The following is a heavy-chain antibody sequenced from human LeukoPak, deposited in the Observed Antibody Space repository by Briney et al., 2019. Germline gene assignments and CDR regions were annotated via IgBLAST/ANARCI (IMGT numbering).Heavy chain of an antibody. CDR2: ISAYNGNT. CDR3: AREGPPGYYYYYMDV. CDR1: GYTFTTYG. V-gene: IGHV1-18*01. J-gene: IGHJ6*03. Sequence: ASVKVSCKASGYTFTTYGITWLRQAPGQGLEWMGWISAYNGNTNYAQKLQGRVTMTTDTSTSTAYMELRSLRSDDTAVYYCAREGPPGYYYYYMDVWGKGTTVTVSS.